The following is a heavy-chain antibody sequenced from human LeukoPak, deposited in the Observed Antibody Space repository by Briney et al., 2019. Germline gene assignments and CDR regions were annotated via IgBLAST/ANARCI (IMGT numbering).Heavy chain of an antibody. CDR3: ARVRSPRCFDY. J-gene: IGHJ4*01. V-gene: IGHV3-48*01. CDR2: TSSGNSNI. CDR1: GFTFSSYT. D-gene: IGHD4-17*01. Sequence: QPGGSLRLSCAASGFTFSSYTMNWVRQAPGKGLEWVSYTSSGNSNIYYADSVKGRFTISRDNAKNSLYLQMNSLRAEDTAVYYCARVRSPRCFDYWGHGTLVTVSS.